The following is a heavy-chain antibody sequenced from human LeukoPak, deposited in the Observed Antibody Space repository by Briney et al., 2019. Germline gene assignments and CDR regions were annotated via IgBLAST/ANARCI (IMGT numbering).Heavy chain of an antibody. D-gene: IGHD3-22*01. Sequence: PSETLSLTCAVSGGSISSITWWSWVREPPGKGLEWIGEIYHTGSTNYNPSLKSRVTMSVDKSKNQFSLKLSSVTAADTAVYYCARELRYDNSDSGAFWGQGTVGTVSS. CDR2: IYHTGST. CDR1: GGSISSITW. V-gene: IGHV4-4*02. J-gene: IGHJ3*01. CDR3: ARELRYDNSDSGAF.